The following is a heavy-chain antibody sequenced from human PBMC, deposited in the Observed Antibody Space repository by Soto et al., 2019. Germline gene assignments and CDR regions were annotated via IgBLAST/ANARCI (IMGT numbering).Heavy chain of an antibody. CDR3: ARGRVEYYDFWSGSNYYYYYGMDV. Sequence: KAAETLSLTCAVYGGSFSGYYWSWVRQPPGKGLEWIGEINHSGSTNYNPSLKSRVTISVDTSKNQFSLKLSSVTAADTAVYYCARGRVEYYDFWSGSNYYYYYGMDVWGQGTTVTVSS. V-gene: IGHV4-34*01. J-gene: IGHJ6*02. D-gene: IGHD3-3*01. CDR1: GGSFSGYY. CDR2: INHSGST.